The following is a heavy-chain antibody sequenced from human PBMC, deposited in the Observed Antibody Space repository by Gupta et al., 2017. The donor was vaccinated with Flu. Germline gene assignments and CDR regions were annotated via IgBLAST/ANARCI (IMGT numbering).Heavy chain of an antibody. V-gene: IGHV1-18*01. Sequence: QVQLVQSGAEVKKPGASVKVSCKTSGYTFTRYGLAWVRQAPGQGLEWMGWITAYTGHTNYGQKFQGRISLTTDTSTTTAYMELRSLRSDDTAVYYCARSMGFMVGGAHQGLTWFDPWGQGTLVTVSS. J-gene: IGHJ5*02. CDR1: GYTFTRYG. CDR3: ARSMGFMVGGAHQGLTWFDP. CDR2: ITAYTGHT. D-gene: IGHD3-10*01.